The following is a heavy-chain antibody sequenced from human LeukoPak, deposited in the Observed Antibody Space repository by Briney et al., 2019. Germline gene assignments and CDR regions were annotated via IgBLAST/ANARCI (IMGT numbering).Heavy chain of an antibody. D-gene: IGHD4-17*01. J-gene: IGHJ4*02. CDR2: ISDSGGST. Sequence: PGGSLRLSCAASGFTFSTYGMNWVRQGPGKGLEWVSGISDSGGSTYYADSVKGRFTISRDNSKNTLYLQMHRLRAEDTAIYYCANLHTVSTSVPWGQGTLVTVSS. V-gene: IGHV3-23*01. CDR1: GFTFSTYG. CDR3: ANLHTVSTSVP.